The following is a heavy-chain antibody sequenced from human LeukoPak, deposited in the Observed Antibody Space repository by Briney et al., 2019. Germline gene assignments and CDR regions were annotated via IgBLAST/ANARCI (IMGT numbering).Heavy chain of an antibody. CDR1: GYSFTSCW. V-gene: IGHV5-10-1*01. D-gene: IGHD4-11*01. Sequence: GESLKISCKGSGYSFTSCWISWLRQMPGKGLEWMGRIDPSDSYTNYSPSFQGHVTISADKSISTAYLQWSSLKASDTAMYYCARVIMGTTYGMDVWGKGTTVTVSS. CDR3: ARVIMGTTYGMDV. J-gene: IGHJ6*04. CDR2: IDPSDSYT.